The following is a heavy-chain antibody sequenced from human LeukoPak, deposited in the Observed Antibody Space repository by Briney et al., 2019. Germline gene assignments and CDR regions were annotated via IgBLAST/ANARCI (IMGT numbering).Heavy chain of an antibody. CDR2: IKQDGSEK. J-gene: IGHJ4*02. CDR1: GFTFSNFW. Sequence: GGSLRLSCVASGFTFSNFWMSWVRQAPGKGLEWVANIKQDGSEKNYVESVRGRFTISRDNARDSLYLQMNALRADDTAVYYCGRGGNWNDFWGQGTLLIVSS. CDR3: GRGGNWNDF. D-gene: IGHD1-1*01. V-gene: IGHV3-7*03.